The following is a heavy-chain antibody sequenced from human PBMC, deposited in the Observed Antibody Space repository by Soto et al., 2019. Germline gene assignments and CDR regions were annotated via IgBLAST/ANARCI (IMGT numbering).Heavy chain of an antibody. CDR2: IYYSGST. D-gene: IGHD6-13*01. CDR1: GGSISSGGYY. CDR3: ARDLGAAAGTGESPRGYYYMDV. J-gene: IGHJ6*03. Sequence: QVQLQESGPGLVKPSQTLSLTCTVSGGSISSGGYYWSWIRQHPGKGLEWIGYIYYSGSTYYNPSLKSRVTISVDTSKNQFSLKLSSVTAADTAVYYCARDLGAAAGTGESPRGYYYMDVWGKGTTVTVSS. V-gene: IGHV4-31*03.